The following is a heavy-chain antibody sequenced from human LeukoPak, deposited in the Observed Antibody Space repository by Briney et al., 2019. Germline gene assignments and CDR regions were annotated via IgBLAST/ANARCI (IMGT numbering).Heavy chain of an antibody. V-gene: IGHV1-8*01. CDR3: ARGPPESTTSDY. D-gene: IGHD2-2*01. CDR2: LRPASGSS. Sequence: ASVKVSCKASGYIFTSYDISWVRQAAGQGLEWIGWLRPASGSSGYAQKFQGRVTMTRSTSTRTAYMELRSLTSEDTAVYYCARGPPESTTSDYWGQGTLVTVPS. J-gene: IGHJ4*02. CDR1: GYIFTSYD.